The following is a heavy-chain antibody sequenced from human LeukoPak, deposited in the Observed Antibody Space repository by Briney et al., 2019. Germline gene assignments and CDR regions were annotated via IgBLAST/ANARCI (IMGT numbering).Heavy chain of an antibody. V-gene: IGHV3-23*01. J-gene: IGHJ6*02. D-gene: IGHD6-13*01. CDR1: GFTFSSYA. CDR2: ISGSGAST. CDR3: AKVSWFYYYYGMDV. Sequence: PGGSLRLSCAASGFTFSSYAMSWVRQAPGKGLEWVSAISGSGASTNYADSVKGRFTISRDNSKNTLYLQMNSLRGEDTAVYHCAKVSWFYYYYGMDVWGQGTTVTVSS.